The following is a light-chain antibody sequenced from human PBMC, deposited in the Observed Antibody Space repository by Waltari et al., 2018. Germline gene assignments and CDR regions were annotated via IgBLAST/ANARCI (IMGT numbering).Light chain of an antibody. CDR1: SGHSFYP. CDR3: QTWGTGTWV. Sequence: QLVLTQSPSASASLGASVKLSCTLSSGHSFYPIEWHQQQPEKGPRFLMKVNNDGSHMKGDGIPDRFSGSSSGAERYLTISSLQSEDEADYYCQTWGTGTWVFGGGTKLTVL. CDR2: VNNDGSH. J-gene: IGLJ3*02. V-gene: IGLV4-69*01.